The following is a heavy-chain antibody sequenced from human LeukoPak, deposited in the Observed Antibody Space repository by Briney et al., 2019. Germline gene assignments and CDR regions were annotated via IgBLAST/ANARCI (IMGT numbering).Heavy chain of an antibody. J-gene: IGHJ4*02. Sequence: PGGSLRLSCAASGFTFSSYEMNCVRQAPGKGLEWVSYISSSGSTIYYADSVKGRFTISRDNAKNSLYLQMNSLRAEDTAVYYCARRSSGYYYWGQGTLVTVSS. CDR3: ARRSSGYYY. CDR2: ISSSGSTI. D-gene: IGHD3-22*01. CDR1: GFTFSSYE. V-gene: IGHV3-48*03.